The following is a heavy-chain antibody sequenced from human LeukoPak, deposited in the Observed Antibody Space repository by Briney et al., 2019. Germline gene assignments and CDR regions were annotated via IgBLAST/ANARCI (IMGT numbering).Heavy chain of an antibody. Sequence: ASVKVSCKASGYTFTGYYMHWVRQAPGQGLEWMGWINTNTGNPTYAQGFTGRFVFSLDTSVSTAYLQISSLKAEDTAVYYCARFVLMADTGNWFDPWGQGTLVTVSS. D-gene: IGHD2-8*01. CDR2: INTNTGNP. J-gene: IGHJ5*02. CDR1: GYTFTGYY. CDR3: ARFVLMADTGNWFDP. V-gene: IGHV7-4-1*02.